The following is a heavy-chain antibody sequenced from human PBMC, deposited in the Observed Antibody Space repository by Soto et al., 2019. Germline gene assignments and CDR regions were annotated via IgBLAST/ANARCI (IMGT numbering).Heavy chain of an antibody. Sequence: GSGPTLVNPTQTITLTCTFSRFSLSTSGVGVGWIRQPPGKALEWLALLYWDDDQRHSPSLKSRLTITRDTSKNQVVLTMTNMDPADTATYYCAHTMTRLGQYTFDIWGQGTMVTVSS. V-gene: IGHV2-5*02. CDR1: RFSLSTSGVG. D-gene: IGHD5-18*01. CDR3: AHTMTRLGQYTFDI. CDR2: LYWDDDQ. J-gene: IGHJ3*02.